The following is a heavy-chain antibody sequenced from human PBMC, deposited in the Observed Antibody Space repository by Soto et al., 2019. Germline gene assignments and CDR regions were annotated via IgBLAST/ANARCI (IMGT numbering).Heavy chain of an antibody. CDR1: GFTVSNNY. J-gene: IGHJ6*04. V-gene: IGHV3-66*01. Sequence: EVQLVESGGGLVQPGGSLRLSCAASGFTVSNNYMSWVRQAPGKGLEWASVIYSGGSTYYADSVKDRFTSSRDNSTHTLYLQMNSLRSEDTAVYYWARDVGVWGRGTTVTVSS. CDR3: ARDVGV. CDR2: IYSGGST.